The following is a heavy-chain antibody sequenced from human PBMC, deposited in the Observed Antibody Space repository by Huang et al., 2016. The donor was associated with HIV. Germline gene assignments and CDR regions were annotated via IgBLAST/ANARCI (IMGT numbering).Heavy chain of an antibody. D-gene: IGHD6-13*01. J-gene: IGHJ5*02. CDR3: ARVIRYSSSWAVHNWFDP. Sequence: EVQLVESGGGLVQPGGSLRLSCAASGFTFSSYWMSWVRQAPGKGLEWVANRKQDGSEKYYVDSVKGRFTISRDNAKNSLYLQMNSLRAEDTAVYYCARVIRYSSSWAVHNWFDPWGQGTLVTVSS. V-gene: IGHV3-7*01. CDR2: RKQDGSEK. CDR1: GFTFSSYW.